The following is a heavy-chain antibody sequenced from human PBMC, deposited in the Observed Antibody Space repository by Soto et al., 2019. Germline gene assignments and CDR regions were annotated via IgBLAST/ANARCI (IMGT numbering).Heavy chain of an antibody. V-gene: IGHV4-38-2*02. J-gene: IGHJ5*02. CDR1: GYSISSGYY. Sequence: KPSETLSLTCVVSGYSISSGYYWAWVRQPPGKELEWIGSIYHSGKTYYMPSLRSRVTVSVDTSKNQFSMKLISVTAADTAVYYCARDKRVTMIGGWFDPWGQGTLVTVSS. D-gene: IGHD3-22*01. CDR3: ARDKRVTMIGGWFDP. CDR2: IYHSGKT.